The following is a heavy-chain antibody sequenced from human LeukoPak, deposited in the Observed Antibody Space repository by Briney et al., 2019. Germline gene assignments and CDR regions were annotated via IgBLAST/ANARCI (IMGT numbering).Heavy chain of an antibody. CDR2: ISYDGSNK. J-gene: IGHJ4*02. D-gene: IGHD3-10*01. Sequence: QAGGSLRLSCTVSGFTVSSNSMSWVRQAPGKGLEWVAVISYDGSNKYYADSVKGRFTISRDNSKNTLYLQMNSLRAEDTAVYYCARVAKYYYGSETYYFFEHWGQGTPVTASS. CDR3: ARVAKYYYGSETYYFFEH. CDR1: GFTVSSNS. V-gene: IGHV3-30*03.